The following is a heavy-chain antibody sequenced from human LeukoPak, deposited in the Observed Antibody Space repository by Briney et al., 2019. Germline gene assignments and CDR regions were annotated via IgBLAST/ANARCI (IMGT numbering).Heavy chain of an antibody. D-gene: IGHD2-15*01. J-gene: IGHJ6*02. Sequence: ASVKVSCKASGYTFTSYEINWVRQATGQGLEWMGWMNPNSGNTGYAQKFRGRVTITRNTSISTAYMELSSLRSEDTAVYYCARDPRYCSGGSCYHYGMDVWGQGTTVTVSS. V-gene: IGHV1-8*03. CDR3: ARDPRYCSGGSCYHYGMDV. CDR2: MNPNSGNT. CDR1: GYTFTSYE.